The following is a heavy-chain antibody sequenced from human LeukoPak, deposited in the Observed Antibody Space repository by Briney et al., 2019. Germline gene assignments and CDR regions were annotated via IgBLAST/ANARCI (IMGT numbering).Heavy chain of an antibody. V-gene: IGHV5-51*01. Sequence: GESLKISCKVSGYSFTTYWIGWVRQMPGKGLEWMGIIYPGDSDTRYIPSFQGQVTISADKSISTAYLQWSSLKASDTAMYYCARHMYSSRGPRRYFYGMDVWGQGTTVTVSS. CDR2: IYPGDSDT. D-gene: IGHD6-13*01. CDR1: GYSFTTYW. CDR3: ARHMYSSRGPRRYFYGMDV. J-gene: IGHJ6*02.